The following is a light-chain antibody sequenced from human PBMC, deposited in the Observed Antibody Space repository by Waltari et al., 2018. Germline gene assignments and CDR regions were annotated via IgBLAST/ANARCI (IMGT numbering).Light chain of an antibody. Sequence: DIVMTQSPDSLAVSLGERATINCKSSQSVFNSSNSKNFLAWYQQKPGQPPKVLIYWASTRASGVPDRCRGSGAVTDVTLTSSSLQAEYVAMYYCQQYYYTPLTFGGGTKVEIK. V-gene: IGKV4-1*01. CDR2: WAS. CDR1: QSVFNSSNSKNF. J-gene: IGKJ4*01. CDR3: QQYYYTPLT.